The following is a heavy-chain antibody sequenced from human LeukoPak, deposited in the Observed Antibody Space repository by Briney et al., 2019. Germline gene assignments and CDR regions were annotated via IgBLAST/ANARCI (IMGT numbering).Heavy chain of an antibody. CDR2: ISGSGGST. V-gene: IGHV3-23*01. CDR3: AKQDYDFWSGYYR. D-gene: IGHD3-3*01. Sequence: GGSLRLSCAASGFTSSSYAMNWVRQAPGKGLEWVSTISGSGGSTHYADSVRGRFTISRDNSKNTLYLQVSSLRAEDTAVYYCAKQDYDFWSGYYRWGQGTTVTVSS. CDR1: GFTSSSYA. J-gene: IGHJ6*02.